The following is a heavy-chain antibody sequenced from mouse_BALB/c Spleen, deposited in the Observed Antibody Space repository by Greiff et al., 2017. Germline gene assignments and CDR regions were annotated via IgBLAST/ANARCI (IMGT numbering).Heavy chain of an antibody. Sequence: VKLMESGAELARPGASVKLSCKASGYTFTSYWMQWVKQRPGQGLEWIGAIYPGDGDTRYTQKFKGKATLTADKSSSTAYMQLSSLASEDSAVYYCARNGDEYFDVWGAGTTVTVSS. V-gene: IGHV1-87*01. CDR3: ARNGDEYFDV. CDR2: IYPGDGDT. J-gene: IGHJ1*01. CDR1: GYTFTSYW.